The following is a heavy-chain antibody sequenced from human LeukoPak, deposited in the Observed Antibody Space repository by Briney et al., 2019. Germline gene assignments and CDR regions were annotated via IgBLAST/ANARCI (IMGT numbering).Heavy chain of an antibody. J-gene: IGHJ4*02. V-gene: IGHV4-34*01. CDR2: INHSGST. CDR3: ARVRIAAAGRKQDY. D-gene: IGHD6-13*01. Sequence: SETLSLTCAVYGGSFSGYYWSWIRQPPGKGLEWIGEINHSGSTNYSPSLKSRVTISVDTSKNQFSLKLSSVTAADTAVYYCARVRIAAAGRKQDYWGQGTLVTVSS. CDR1: GGSFSGYY.